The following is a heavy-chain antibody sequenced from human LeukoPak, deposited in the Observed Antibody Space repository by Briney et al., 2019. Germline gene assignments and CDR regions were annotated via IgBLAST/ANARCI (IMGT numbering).Heavy chain of an antibody. V-gene: IGHV4-4*07. CDR2: IYASGYT. Sequence: PSETLSLTXTVSGGSISTYFWSWIRQPAGKGLEWIGRIYASGYTTQNPSLTSRVTMSVDTSKNQFSLKLNSVTAADTAVYYCARDRGSGWYDIDFWGQGTLVTVSS. CDR1: GGSISTYF. CDR3: ARDRGSGWYDIDF. D-gene: IGHD6-19*01. J-gene: IGHJ4*02.